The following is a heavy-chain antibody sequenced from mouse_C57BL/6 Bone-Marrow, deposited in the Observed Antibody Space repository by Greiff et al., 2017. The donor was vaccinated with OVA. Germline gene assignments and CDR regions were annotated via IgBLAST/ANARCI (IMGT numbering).Heavy chain of an antibody. J-gene: IGHJ3*01. CDR2: IDPSDSYT. V-gene: IGHV1-50*01. CDR1: GYTFTSYW. CDR3: AGAVFAY. Sequence: VQLQQPGAELVKPGASVKLSCKASGYTFTSYWMQWVKQRPGQGLEWIGEIDPSDSYTNYNQKFKGKATLTVDTASSTAYMQLSSLTSEDSAVYYCAGAVFAYWGQGTLVTVSA.